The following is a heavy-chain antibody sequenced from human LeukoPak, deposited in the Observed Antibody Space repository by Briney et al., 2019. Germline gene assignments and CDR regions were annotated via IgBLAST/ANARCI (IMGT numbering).Heavy chain of an antibody. CDR1: GFPFSSYW. CDR3: SSSRFDY. Sequence: GGSLRLSCKPSGFPFSSYWMLWVRQAPGKGLVWVSRISGDGTIKTYADFVRGRFTISRDNTKNILYLQMNSLKVEDTAIYFCSSSRFDYWGQGVLVTVSS. J-gene: IGHJ4*02. V-gene: IGHV3-74*03. CDR2: ISGDGTIK.